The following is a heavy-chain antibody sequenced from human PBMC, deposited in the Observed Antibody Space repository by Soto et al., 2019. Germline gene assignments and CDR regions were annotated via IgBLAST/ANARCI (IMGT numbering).Heavy chain of an antibody. CDR3: AKTAGYDYVWGSSGLDP. J-gene: IGHJ5*02. V-gene: IGHV3-30*18. Sequence: QVQLVESGGGVVQPGRSLRLSCAASGFTFSSFGMHWVRQAPGKGLEWVAVISYDGSNKYYAESVKGRFTISRDDSKNTLYLQMNSLRPEDTAVYRCAKTAGYDYVWGSSGLDPWGQGTLVTVSS. D-gene: IGHD3-16*01. CDR2: ISYDGSNK. CDR1: GFTFSSFG.